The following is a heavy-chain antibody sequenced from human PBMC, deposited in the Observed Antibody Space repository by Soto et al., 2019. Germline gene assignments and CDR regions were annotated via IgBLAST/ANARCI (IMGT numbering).Heavy chain of an antibody. CDR1: GFTFSSYG. CDR2: IWYDGSNK. Sequence: QVQLVESGGGVVQPGRSLRLSCAASGFTFSSYGMHWVRQAPGKGLEWVAVIWYDGSNKYYADSVKGRFTISRDNSKNTLYLQMNSLRAEDTAVYYCAREDYGDYVGHEPYYYYYGMDVWGQGTTVTVSS. D-gene: IGHD4-17*01. CDR3: AREDYGDYVGHEPYYYYYGMDV. J-gene: IGHJ6*02. V-gene: IGHV3-33*01.